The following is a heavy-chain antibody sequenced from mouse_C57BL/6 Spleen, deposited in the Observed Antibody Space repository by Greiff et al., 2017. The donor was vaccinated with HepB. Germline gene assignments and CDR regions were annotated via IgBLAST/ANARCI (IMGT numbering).Heavy chain of an antibody. CDR1: GYSITSGYD. V-gene: IGHV3-1*01. CDR3: AREGWYFDV. CDR2: ISYSGST. Sequence: ESGPGMVKPSQSLSLTCTVTGYSITSGYDWHWIRHFPGNKLEWMGYISYSGSTNYNPSLKSRISITHDTSKNHFFMKLNSVTTEETATYYCAREGWYFDVWGTGTTVTVSS. J-gene: IGHJ1*03.